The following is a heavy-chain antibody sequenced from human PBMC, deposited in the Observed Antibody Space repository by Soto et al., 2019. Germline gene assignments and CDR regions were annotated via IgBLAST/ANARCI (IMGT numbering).Heavy chain of an antibody. CDR3: ARESVVRDDAFDI. Sequence: ASVKFSCKASGYTFTSYGISWVRQAPGQGLEWMGWISAYNGNTNYAQKFQGRVTMTTDTSTSTAYMELRSLRSDDTAVYYCARESVVRDDAFDIWGQGTMVTVSS. D-gene: IGHD2-2*01. CDR1: GYTFTSYG. CDR2: ISAYNGNT. J-gene: IGHJ3*02. V-gene: IGHV1-18*04.